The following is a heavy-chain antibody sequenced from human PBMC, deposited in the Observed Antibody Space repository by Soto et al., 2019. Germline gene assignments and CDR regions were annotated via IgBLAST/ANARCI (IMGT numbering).Heavy chain of an antibody. Sequence: PSETLSLTCTVSGGSISSGDYYWSWIRQPPGKGLEGIGYIYYSGGTYYNPSLQSRVTISVDTSKNQFSLKLSSVTAADTAVYYCARLWGDYYDSSGYYWEDSNWFDPWGQGTLVTVSS. CDR3: ARLWGDYYDSSGYYWEDSNWFDP. D-gene: IGHD3-22*01. J-gene: IGHJ5*02. V-gene: IGHV4-30-4*01. CDR2: IYYSGGT. CDR1: GGSISSGDYY.